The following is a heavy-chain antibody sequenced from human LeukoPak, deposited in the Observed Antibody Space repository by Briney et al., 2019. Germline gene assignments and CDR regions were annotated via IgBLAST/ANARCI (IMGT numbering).Heavy chain of an antibody. CDR2: IYYSGST. J-gene: IGHJ3*02. CDR3: AGREPPNNAFDI. D-gene: IGHD1-14*01. Sequence: PSETLSLTCTVSGGSISSGDYYWSWIRQPPGKGLEWIGYIYYSGSTYYNPSLKSRVTISVDTSKNQFSLKLSSVTAADMAVYYCAGREPPNNAFDIWGQGTMVTVSS. CDR1: GGSISSGDYY. V-gene: IGHV4-30-4*01.